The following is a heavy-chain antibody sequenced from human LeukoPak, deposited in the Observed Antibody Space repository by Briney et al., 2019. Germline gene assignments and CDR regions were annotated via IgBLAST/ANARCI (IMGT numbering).Heavy chain of an antibody. CDR3: ARGAVAGTWNYFDY. J-gene: IGHJ4*02. D-gene: IGHD6-19*01. V-gene: IGHV3-48*04. Sequence: GGSLRLSCAAPGFTFSTYSMNWVRQAPGKGLEWVAYISSGAYTIYYADSVKGRFTISRDNAKKSLYLQMNSLRAEDTAVYYCARGAVAGTWNYFDYWGQGTLVTVSS. CDR1: GFTFSTYS. CDR2: ISSGAYTI.